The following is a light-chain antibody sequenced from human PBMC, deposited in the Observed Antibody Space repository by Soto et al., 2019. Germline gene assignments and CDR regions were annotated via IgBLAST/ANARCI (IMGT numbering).Light chain of an antibody. V-gene: IGLV2-11*01. CDR1: TSDVGGYDF. CDR3: CSYAGNYILV. J-gene: IGLJ2*01. Sequence: QSVLTQPRSVSGSAGQSVTISCSGTTSDVGGYDFVSWYQQYPGKAPKLMIYDVSKRPSGVPDRFSGSKSGNTASLTISALQAEDEADYYCCSYAGNYILVFGGGTKLTVL. CDR2: DVS.